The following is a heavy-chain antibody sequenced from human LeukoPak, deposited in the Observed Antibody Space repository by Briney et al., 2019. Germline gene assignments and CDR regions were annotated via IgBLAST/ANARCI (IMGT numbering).Heavy chain of an antibody. Sequence: GGSLRLSCTGSGFTFGDHAMSWVRQAPGKGLEWVGFIRSKAYRGTIEYAASVKGRFTISRDDSKNTLYLQMNSLRAEDTAVYYCATSPPGTYSSSWYGPAWDNWGQGTLVTVSS. V-gene: IGHV3-49*04. CDR1: GFTFGDHA. CDR3: ATSPPGTYSSSWYGPAWDN. D-gene: IGHD6-13*01. CDR2: IRSKAYRGTI. J-gene: IGHJ4*02.